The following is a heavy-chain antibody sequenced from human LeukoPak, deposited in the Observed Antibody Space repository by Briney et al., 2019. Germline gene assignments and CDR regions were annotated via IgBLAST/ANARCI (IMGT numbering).Heavy chain of an antibody. V-gene: IGHV4-59*01. D-gene: IGHD6-13*01. CDR2: IYYSGST. CDR1: GGSISSYY. Sequence: SETLSLTCTVSGGSISSYYWSWIRQPPGKGLEWIGYIYYSGSTNYNPSLKSRVTISVDTSKNQFSLKLSSVTAADTAVYYCARLAIAAGPAYYFDYWGQGTLVTVSS. J-gene: IGHJ4*02. CDR3: ARLAIAAGPAYYFDY.